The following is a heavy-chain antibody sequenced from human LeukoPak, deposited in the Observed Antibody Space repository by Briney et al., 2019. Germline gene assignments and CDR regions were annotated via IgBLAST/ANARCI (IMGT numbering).Heavy chain of an antibody. D-gene: IGHD4-17*01. Sequence: ASVKVSCKASGYSFTDYYMHWVRQAPGQGLEWMGWINPNSGGTNYTQKFQGRVTMTRDTSISTAYMELSRLRSDDTAVYYCARGYGDYVTESNWFDPWGQGTLVTVSS. CDR3: ARGYGDYVTESNWFDP. CDR1: GYSFTDYY. J-gene: IGHJ5*02. CDR2: INPNSGGT. V-gene: IGHV1-2*02.